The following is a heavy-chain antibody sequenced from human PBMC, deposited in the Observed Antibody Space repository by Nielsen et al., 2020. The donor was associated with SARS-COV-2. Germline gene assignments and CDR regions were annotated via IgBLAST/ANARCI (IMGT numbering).Heavy chain of an antibody. J-gene: IGHJ6*03. CDR2: ISSSSYI. D-gene: IGHD6-6*01. Sequence: GESLKISCAASGFTFSSYSMNWVRQAPGKGLEWVSSISSSSYIYYADSVKGRFTISRDNAKNSLYLQMNSLRAEDTAVYYCARAGYSSSSVDYYYYMDVWGKGTTVTVSS. CDR1: GFTFSSYS. V-gene: IGHV3-21*01. CDR3: ARAGYSSSSVDYYYYMDV.